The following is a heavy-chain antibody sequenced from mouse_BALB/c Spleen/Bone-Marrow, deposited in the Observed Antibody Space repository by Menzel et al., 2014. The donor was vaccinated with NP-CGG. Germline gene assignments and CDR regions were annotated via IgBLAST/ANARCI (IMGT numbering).Heavy chain of an antibody. D-gene: IGHD4-1*01. V-gene: IGHV5-12*01. Sequence: DVHLVESGGGLVQPGGSLKLSCAASGFTFSDYYMYWVRQTPEKRLEWVAYITKGGGSTYYPDIVKGRFTISRDNGKNTLYLQMSRLKSEDTAMYYCARQLAYAMDYWGQGTSVTVSS. CDR3: ARQLAYAMDY. CDR1: GFTFSDYY. J-gene: IGHJ4*01. CDR2: ITKGGGST.